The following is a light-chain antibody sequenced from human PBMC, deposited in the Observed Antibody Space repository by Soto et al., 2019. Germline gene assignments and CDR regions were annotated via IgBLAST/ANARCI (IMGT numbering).Light chain of an antibody. J-gene: IGKJ4*01. CDR1: QSVNSK. CDR3: QQYTNWPPLT. V-gene: IGKV3-15*01. Sequence: EIVMTQSPATLSVSPGERATLSCRASQSVNSKLAWYQQKPGQAPRLLIYDTSTRATGIPARFSGSGSGTEFTLTISSLQSEDFAVYYCQQYTNWPPLTFGGGTTVEIK. CDR2: DTS.